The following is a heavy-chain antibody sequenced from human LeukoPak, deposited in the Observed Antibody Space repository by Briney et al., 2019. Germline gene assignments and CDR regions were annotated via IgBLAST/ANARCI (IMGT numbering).Heavy chain of an antibody. CDR1: GGSISSFY. Sequence: SETLSLTCTVSGGSISSFYWSWIRQPPGKGLEWIGYNHYSGSSNYNPSLKSRVTISVDTSKNQVSLKLSSVTAADTAVYYCATGGWYLDRWCQGTPVTISS. CDR2: NHYSGSS. D-gene: IGHD6-19*01. CDR3: ATGGWYLDR. J-gene: IGHJ4*02. V-gene: IGHV4-59*01.